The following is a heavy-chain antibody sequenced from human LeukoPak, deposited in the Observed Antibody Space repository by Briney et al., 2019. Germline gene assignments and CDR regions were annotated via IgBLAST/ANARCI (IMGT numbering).Heavy chain of an antibody. V-gene: IGHV5-51*01. CDR2: IYPGDSDT. CDR3: ARHTGEGSHFQH. J-gene: IGHJ1*01. D-gene: IGHD3-16*01. Sequence: MGIIYPGDSDTRYSPSFRGQVIISADKSIRTAYLQWTSLKASDTAMYYCARHTGEGSHFQHWDQGSLVTVSP.